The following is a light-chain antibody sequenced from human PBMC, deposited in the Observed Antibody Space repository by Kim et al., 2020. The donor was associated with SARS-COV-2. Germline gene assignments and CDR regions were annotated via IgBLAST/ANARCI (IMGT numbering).Light chain of an antibody. CDR3: QQYENSPWT. CDR1: QGVSSLS. Sequence: SPVERATPSCRARQGVSSLSLAWYPQKPGQAPRLLIYGASTLATGIPDRCSGSGSGTGFTLNISRLEPEDCAVYYCQQYENSPWTFGQGTKVDIK. CDR2: GAS. J-gene: IGKJ1*01. V-gene: IGKV3-20*01.